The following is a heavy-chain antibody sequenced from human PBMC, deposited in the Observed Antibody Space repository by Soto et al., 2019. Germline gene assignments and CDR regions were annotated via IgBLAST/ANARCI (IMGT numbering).Heavy chain of an antibody. CDR3: AKDAMYSGYQFDY. Sequence: EAQLLESGGGLVQPAGSLRLSCGASGFTFSSYAMGWVRQAPGKGLEWVSGISAIGGSTYYADSLKGRFTISRDNSKNTLYLQMNSLTAEVTAVYYCAKDAMYSGYQFDYWVQGTLVTVSS. CDR2: ISAIGGST. D-gene: IGHD5-12*01. V-gene: IGHV3-23*01. CDR1: GFTFSSYA. J-gene: IGHJ4*02.